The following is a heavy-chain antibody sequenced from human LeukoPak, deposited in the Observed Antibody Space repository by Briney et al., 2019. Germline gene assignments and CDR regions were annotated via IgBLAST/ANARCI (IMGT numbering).Heavy chain of an antibody. J-gene: IGHJ4*02. CDR2: INHSGST. Sequence: ETSETLSLTCAVYGGSFSGYYWSWIRQPPGKGLEWIGEINHSGSTNYNPSLKRRVAISVDTSKNQFSLKLSSVTAADTAVYYCARGLRVVPAAIPINFDYWGQGTLVTVSS. V-gene: IGHV4-34*01. CDR3: ARGLRVVPAAIPINFDY. CDR1: GGSFSGYY. D-gene: IGHD2-2*02.